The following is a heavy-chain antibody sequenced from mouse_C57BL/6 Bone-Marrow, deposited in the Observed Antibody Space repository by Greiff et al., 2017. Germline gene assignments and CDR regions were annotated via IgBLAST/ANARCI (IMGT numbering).Heavy chain of an antibody. D-gene: IGHD1-1*01. J-gene: IGHJ3*01. V-gene: IGHV5-16*01. CDR3: AREGRDYYGSSYIAY. CDR1: GFTFSDYY. Sequence: EVKLVESEGGLVQPGSSMKLSCTASGFTFSDYYMAWVRQVPEKGLEWVANINYDGSSTYYLDSLKSRFIISRDNAKNILYLQMSSLKSEDTATYYCAREGRDYYGSSYIAYWGQGTLVTVSA. CDR2: INYDGSST.